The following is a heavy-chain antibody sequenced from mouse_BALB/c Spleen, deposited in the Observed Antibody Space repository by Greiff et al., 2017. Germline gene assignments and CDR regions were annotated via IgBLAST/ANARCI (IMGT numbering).Heavy chain of an antibody. CDR3: ARWSTTVVAPYAMDY. Sequence: VQLVESGAELAKPGASVKMSCKASGYTFTSYWMHWVKQRPGQGLEWIGYINPSTGYTEYNQKFKDKATLTADKSSSTAYMQLSSLTSEDSAVYYCARWSTTVVAPYAMDYWGQGTSVTVSS. V-gene: IGHV1-7*01. D-gene: IGHD1-1*01. J-gene: IGHJ4*01. CDR1: GYTFTSYW. CDR2: INPSTGYT.